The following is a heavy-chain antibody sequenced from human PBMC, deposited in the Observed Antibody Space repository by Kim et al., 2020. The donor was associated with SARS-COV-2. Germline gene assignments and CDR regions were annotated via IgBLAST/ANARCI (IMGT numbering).Heavy chain of an antibody. D-gene: IGHD3-22*01. CDR1: GFTFDDYA. CDR2: ISWNSGSI. Sequence: GGSLRLSCAASGFTFDDYAMHWVRQAPGKGLEWVSGISWNSGSIGYADSVKGRFTISRDNAKNSLYLQMNSLRAEDTALYYCAKQVSGWYYDSSDAFDIWGQGTMVTVSS. J-gene: IGHJ3*02. CDR3: AKQVSGWYYDSSDAFDI. V-gene: IGHV3-9*01.